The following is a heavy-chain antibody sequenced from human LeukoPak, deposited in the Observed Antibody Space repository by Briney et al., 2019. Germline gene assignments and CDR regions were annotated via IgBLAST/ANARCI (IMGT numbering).Heavy chain of an antibody. V-gene: IGHV3-23*01. CDR3: AKDRGIISDY. Sequence: RAGGSLRLSCAASGFTFTSYGMSWVRQAPGKGLEWVSAISGSGGSTYYADSVKGRFTISRDNSKNTPYLQMNSLRAEDTAVYYCAKDRGIISDYWGQGTLVTVSS. D-gene: IGHD3-10*01. CDR2: ISGSGGST. J-gene: IGHJ4*02. CDR1: GFTFTSYG.